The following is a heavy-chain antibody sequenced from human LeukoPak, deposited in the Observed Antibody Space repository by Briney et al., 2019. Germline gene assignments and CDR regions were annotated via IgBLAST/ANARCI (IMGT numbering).Heavy chain of an antibody. CDR1: GFTFTDYW. CDR2: IKQDGSEK. V-gene: IGHV3-7*01. CDR3: ARTIYGSGSYYR. D-gene: IGHD3-10*01. Sequence: PGGSLRLSCAASGFTFTDYWMSWVLQAPGKGLEWVANIKQDGSEKYYVDSVKGRFTISRDNAKNSLYLQMNSLRAEDTAVYYCARTIYGSGSYYRWGQGTLVTVSS. J-gene: IGHJ4*02.